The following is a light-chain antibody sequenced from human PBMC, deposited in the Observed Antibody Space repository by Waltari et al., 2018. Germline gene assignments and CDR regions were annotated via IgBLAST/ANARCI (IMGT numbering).Light chain of an antibody. Sequence: EIVMTQSPAILSVSTGESATLSCRASQGVSSHLAWYQQKPGQAPRPLIYGASTRATGVPVRFSGSGSGTEFTLTISSLQSEDFAAYYCQHYFNWPRTFGQGTKVEVK. J-gene: IGKJ1*01. CDR2: GAS. CDR1: QGVSSH. CDR3: QHYFNWPRT. V-gene: IGKV3-15*01.